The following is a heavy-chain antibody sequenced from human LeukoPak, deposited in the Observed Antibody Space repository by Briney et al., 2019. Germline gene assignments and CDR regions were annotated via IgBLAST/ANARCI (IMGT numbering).Heavy chain of an antibody. J-gene: IGHJ3*02. CDR1: GVTFSSNA. CDR3: GKGGRWSYLRAFDI. CDR2: ISGSGGTT. Sequence: PGGSLSLSCAAPGVTFSSNAGGWFRQAPGKGLGWVSAISGSGGTTYYADSVKGRFTISRENSNHTLYLQMNSLRAEDTAVYYRGKGGRWSYLRAFDIWGQGTMVTVSS. V-gene: IGHV3-23*01. D-gene: IGHD1-26*01.